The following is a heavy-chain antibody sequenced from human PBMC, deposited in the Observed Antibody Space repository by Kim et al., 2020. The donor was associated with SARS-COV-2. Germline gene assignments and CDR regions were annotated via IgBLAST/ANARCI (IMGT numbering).Heavy chain of an antibody. CDR1: GGTFSSYA. CDR3: ASGGTGDTAMVTLGY. CDR2: IIPIFGTA. Sequence: SVKVSCKASGGTFSSYAISWVRQAPGQGLEWMGGIIPIFGTANYAQKFQGRVTITADESTSTAYMELSSLRSEDTAVYYCASGGTGDTAMVTLGYWGQGTLVTVSS. J-gene: IGHJ4*02. D-gene: IGHD5-18*01. V-gene: IGHV1-69*13.